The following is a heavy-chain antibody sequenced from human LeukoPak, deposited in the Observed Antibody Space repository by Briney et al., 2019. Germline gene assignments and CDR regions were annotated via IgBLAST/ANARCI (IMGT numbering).Heavy chain of an antibody. D-gene: IGHD3-10*01. CDR1: GFTFSNAW. Sequence: KPGGSLRLSCAASGFTFSNAWMSWVRQAPGKGLEWVGRIKSKTDGGTTDYAAPVKGRFTISRDDSKNTLYLQMNSLKTEDTAVYYCTTDGSGTMVRGAIWSYAFDIWGQGTMVTVSS. CDR2: IKSKTDGGTT. V-gene: IGHV3-15*01. CDR3: TTDGSGTMVRGAIWSYAFDI. J-gene: IGHJ3*02.